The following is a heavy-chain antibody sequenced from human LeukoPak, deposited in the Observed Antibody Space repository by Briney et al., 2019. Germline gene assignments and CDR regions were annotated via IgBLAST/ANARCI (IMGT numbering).Heavy chain of an antibody. CDR3: VRLWDNSGFFGY. V-gene: IGHV3-7*01. J-gene: IGHJ4*02. CDR1: GFTVSNHW. CDR2: IQKDGSEK. Sequence: GGSRRLSCVASGFTVSNHWMSWVRQAPGKGLEWVAKIQKDGSEKHYVASVEGRFTISRDNAENSLFLQLNSLRADDTAVYYCVRLWDNSGFFGYWGQGALVTVSS. D-gene: IGHD3-22*01.